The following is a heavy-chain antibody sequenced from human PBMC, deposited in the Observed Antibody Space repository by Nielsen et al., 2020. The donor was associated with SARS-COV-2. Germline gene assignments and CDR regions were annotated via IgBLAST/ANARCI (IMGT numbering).Heavy chain of an antibody. Sequence: SETLSLTCTVSRCSISSYYWSWIRQPPGKGLEWIGYIYNSGSTNHNPSLKSRVTISVDTSKNQFSLKLSSVTAADTAVYYCARSAAVLRYFDWLPSSFDYWGQGTLVTVSS. V-gene: IGHV4-4*08. D-gene: IGHD3-9*01. J-gene: IGHJ4*02. CDR1: RCSISSYY. CDR3: ARSAAVLRYFDWLPSSFDY. CDR2: IYNSGST.